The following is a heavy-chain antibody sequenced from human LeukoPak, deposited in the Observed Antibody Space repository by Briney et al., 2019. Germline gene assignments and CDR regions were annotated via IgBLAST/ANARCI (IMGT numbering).Heavy chain of an antibody. J-gene: IGHJ4*02. CDR1: GDSITSRSYF. Sequence: SETLSLTCIVSGDSITSRSYFWGWIRQPPGKGLEWIGSIFYDGSTYYNPSLKSRLTISIDTSRSQFSLKLSSVTAADTAVYYCARAEWSVIDYWGQGTLVTVSS. V-gene: IGHV4-39*01. D-gene: IGHD3-3*01. CDR3: ARAEWSVIDY. CDR2: IFYDGST.